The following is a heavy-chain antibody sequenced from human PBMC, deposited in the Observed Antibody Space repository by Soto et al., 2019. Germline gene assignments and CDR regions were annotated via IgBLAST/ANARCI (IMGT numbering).Heavy chain of an antibody. CDR2: ISYDGSNK. V-gene: IGHV3-30-3*01. Sequence: GGSLRLSCAASGFTFSSYAMHWVRQAPGKGLEWVAVISYDGSNKYYADSVKGRFTISRDNSKNTLYLQMNSLRAEDTAAYYCARAKGYYDSSGRNAFDIWGQGTMVTVSS. J-gene: IGHJ3*02. CDR1: GFTFSSYA. CDR3: ARAKGYYDSSGRNAFDI. D-gene: IGHD3-22*01.